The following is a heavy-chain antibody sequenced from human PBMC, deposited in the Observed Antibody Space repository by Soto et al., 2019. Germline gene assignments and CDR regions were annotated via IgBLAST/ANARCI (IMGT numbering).Heavy chain of an antibody. J-gene: IGHJ3*02. CDR3: GTDRWGGAFDM. V-gene: IGHV3-7*01. CDR2: IKQDGSVT. Sequence: ESGGGLVQPGGSLRLSCETSDFTFSAYWMAWVRQTPGKGLEFVGNIKQDGSVTNYVDSVKGRFSISRDNAKNSLYLQMSSLRDEDTAVYYCGTDRWGGAFDMWGQGTTVTVSS. CDR1: DFTFSAYW. D-gene: IGHD7-27*01.